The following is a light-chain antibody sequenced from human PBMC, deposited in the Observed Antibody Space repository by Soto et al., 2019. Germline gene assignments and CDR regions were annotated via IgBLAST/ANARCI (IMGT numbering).Light chain of an antibody. Sequence: DIQMTQSPSSLSASVGDRVTITCRASQSISSYLNWYQQKPGKAPKLLIYAASSLQSGVPSRFSGSGSGTDSTLTISSLQPEDFATYYCQQSYSMAFGPGTKVDIK. CDR1: QSISSY. J-gene: IGKJ3*01. CDR2: AAS. CDR3: QQSYSMA. V-gene: IGKV1-39*01.